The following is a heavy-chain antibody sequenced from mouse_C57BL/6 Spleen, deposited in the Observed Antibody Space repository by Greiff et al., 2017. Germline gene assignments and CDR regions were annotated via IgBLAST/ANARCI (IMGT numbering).Heavy chain of an antibody. CDR2: IRNKANGYTT. CDR3: ARSRSTMALYYFDY. V-gene: IGHV7-3*01. Sequence: EVKLMESGGGLVQPGGSLSLSCAASGFTFTDYYMSWVRQPPGKALEWLGFIRNKANGYTTEYSASVKGRFTISRDNSQSILYLQMNALRAEDSATYYCARSRSTMALYYFDYWGQGTTLTVSS. CDR1: GFTFTDYY. D-gene: IGHD2-1*01. J-gene: IGHJ2*01.